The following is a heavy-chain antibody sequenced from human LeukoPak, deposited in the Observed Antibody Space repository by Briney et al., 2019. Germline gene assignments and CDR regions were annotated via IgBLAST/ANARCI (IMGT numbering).Heavy chain of an antibody. CDR2: IGSRSRTI. V-gene: IGHV3-48*01. CDR1: GFTFSSYS. Sequence: PGGSLRLSCAASGFTFSSYSMNWVRQAPGKGLEWVSYIGSRSRTIYYADSVKGRFTISRDNAKNSLYLQMNSLRAEDTAMYYCARVSGYSSSRGHNYYMDVWGKGTTVTVSS. D-gene: IGHD6-13*01. CDR3: ARVSGYSSSRGHNYYMDV. J-gene: IGHJ6*03.